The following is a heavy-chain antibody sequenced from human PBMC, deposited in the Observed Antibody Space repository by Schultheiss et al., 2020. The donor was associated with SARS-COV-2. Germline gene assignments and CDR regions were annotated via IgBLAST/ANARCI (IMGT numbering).Heavy chain of an antibody. J-gene: IGHJ6*02. CDR1: GFTFSNAW. CDR2: ISGSGGST. Sequence: GGSLRLSCAASGFTFSNAWMSWVRQAPGKGLEWVSAISGSGGSTYYADSVKGRFTISRDNSKNTLYVQMNSLRAEDTAVYYCARVPSGYSSGQGAFGYYGMDVWGQGTTVTVSS. CDR3: ARVPSGYSSGQGAFGYYGMDV. D-gene: IGHD6-19*01. V-gene: IGHV3-23*01.